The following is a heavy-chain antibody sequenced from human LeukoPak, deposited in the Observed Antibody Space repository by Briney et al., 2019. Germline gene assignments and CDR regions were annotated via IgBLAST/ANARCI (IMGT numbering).Heavy chain of an antibody. J-gene: IGHJ4*02. CDR3: AKEDDIVCSFDY. Sequence: GGSLRLSCAASVFTLRRYGMHWVRQAPGKGLECMAVISYDGSNKYYADSVKGRFTISRDNSKNTLYLQMNSLRAEDTAMYYCAKEDDIVCSFDYWGQGTLVTVSS. V-gene: IGHV3-30*18. CDR1: VFTLRRYG. D-gene: IGHD2-15*01. CDR2: ISYDGSNK.